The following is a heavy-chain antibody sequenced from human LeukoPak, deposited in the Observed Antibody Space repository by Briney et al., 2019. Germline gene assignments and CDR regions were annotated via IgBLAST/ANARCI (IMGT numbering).Heavy chain of an antibody. CDR3: ARGAVTMVRGVIIFSWFDP. Sequence: ASVKVSCTASGYTFTSYAMHWVRQAPGQRLEWMGWINAGNGNTKYSQKFQGRVTITRDTSASTAYMELSSLRSEDTAVYYCARGAVTMVRGVIIFSWFDPWGQGTLVTVSS. J-gene: IGHJ5*02. CDR1: GYTFTSYA. V-gene: IGHV1-3*01. D-gene: IGHD3-10*01. CDR2: INAGNGNT.